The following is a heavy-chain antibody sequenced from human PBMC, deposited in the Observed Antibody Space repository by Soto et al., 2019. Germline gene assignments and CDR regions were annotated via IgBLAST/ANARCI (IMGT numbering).Heavy chain of an antibody. Sequence: SETLSLTCTVSGGSISSGGYYWSWIRQHPGKGLEWIGYIYYSGSTYYNPSLKSRVTISVDTSKNQFSLKLSSVTAADTAVYYCARGCSGGSCYSYYYGLDVWGQGTTVTVSS. V-gene: IGHV4-30-4*08. J-gene: IGHJ6*02. CDR2: IYYSGST. CDR1: GGSISSGGYY. D-gene: IGHD2-15*01. CDR3: ARGCSGGSCYSYYYGLDV.